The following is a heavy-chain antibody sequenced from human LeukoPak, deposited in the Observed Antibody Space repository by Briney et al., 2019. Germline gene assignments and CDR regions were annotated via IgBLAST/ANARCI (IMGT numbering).Heavy chain of an antibody. CDR2: IKSKTDGGTT. J-gene: IGHJ4*02. V-gene: IGHV3-15*07. CDR3: TTDPWFGELLQMPNY. Sequence: PGGSLRLSCAASGFTFSSYAMHWVRQAPGKGLEWVGRIKSKTDGGTTDYAAPVKGRFTISRDDSKNTLYLQMNSLKTEDTAVYYCTTDPWFGELLQMPNYWGQGTLVTVSS. D-gene: IGHD3-10*01. CDR1: GFTFSSYA.